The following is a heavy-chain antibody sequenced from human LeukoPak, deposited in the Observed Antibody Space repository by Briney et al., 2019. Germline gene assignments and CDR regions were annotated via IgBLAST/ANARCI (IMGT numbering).Heavy chain of an antibody. Sequence: GGSLRLSCAASGFTFSSYAMHWVRQAPGKGLEWVAVISYDGSNKYYADSVKGRFTISRDNSKNTLYLQMNSLRAEDTAVYYCARDGPGRVSPDYWGQGTLVTVSS. V-gene: IGHV3-30-3*01. CDR2: ISYDGSNK. CDR3: ARDGPGRVSPDY. CDR1: GFTFSSYA. D-gene: IGHD6-13*01. J-gene: IGHJ4*02.